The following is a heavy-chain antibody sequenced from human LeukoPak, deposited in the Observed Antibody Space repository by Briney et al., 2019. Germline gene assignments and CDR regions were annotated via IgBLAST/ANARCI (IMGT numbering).Heavy chain of an antibody. D-gene: IGHD6-13*01. Sequence: KASGTLSLTCAVSGDSISSSHWWTWIRQPPGKGLEWIGEIHHSGNTDYNPSLKSRVTISLDKSKNEFSLQMRSVTAADTAFYYCARDQSVRSWHFDSWGQGALVTVSS. V-gene: IGHV4-4*02. CDR3: ARDQSVRSWHFDS. CDR1: GDSISSSHW. CDR2: IHHSGNT. J-gene: IGHJ4*02.